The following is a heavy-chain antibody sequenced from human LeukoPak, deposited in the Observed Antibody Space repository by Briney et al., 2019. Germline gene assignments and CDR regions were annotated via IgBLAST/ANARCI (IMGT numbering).Heavy chain of an antibody. D-gene: IGHD6-19*01. CDR3: ARESIAVAGAPFDY. J-gene: IGHJ4*02. CDR1: GFTFIIYE. Sequence: GGSLRLSCAASGFTFIIYEMNWVRQAPGKGLEWVSYIISGSTIYDADSVKGRFTISRDNAKNSLSLEMHSRRAEDTAVYYCARESIAVAGAPFDYWGQGTLVTVSS. V-gene: IGHV3-48*03. CDR2: IISGSTI.